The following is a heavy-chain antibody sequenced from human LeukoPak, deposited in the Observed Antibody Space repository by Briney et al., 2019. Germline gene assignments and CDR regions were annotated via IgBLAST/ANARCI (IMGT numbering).Heavy chain of an antibody. Sequence: GGSLRLSCAASGFTFSSHSMNWVRQAPGKGLEWLSVISSSSSSIYYADSVKGRFTISRDNAKNSLYLQMNSLRAEDTAVYYCARDIGGLADYWGQGTLVTVSS. J-gene: IGHJ4*02. CDR3: ARDIGGLADY. D-gene: IGHD3-16*01. CDR1: GFTFSSHS. CDR2: ISSSSSSI. V-gene: IGHV3-21*01.